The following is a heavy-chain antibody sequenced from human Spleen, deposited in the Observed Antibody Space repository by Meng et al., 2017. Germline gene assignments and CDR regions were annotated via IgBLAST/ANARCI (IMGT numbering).Heavy chain of an antibody. CDR2: ISSSGSTT. CDR3: AREGDNDAFDI. Sequence: GESLKISCAASGFTFSNYEMIWVRQAPGKGLEWVSYISSSGSTTYSADSVKGRFTISRDNAKNSLYLQMNSLRAEDTAVYYCAREGDNDAFDIWGQGTMVTVSS. J-gene: IGHJ3*02. CDR1: GFTFSNYE. V-gene: IGHV3-48*03. D-gene: IGHD1-26*01.